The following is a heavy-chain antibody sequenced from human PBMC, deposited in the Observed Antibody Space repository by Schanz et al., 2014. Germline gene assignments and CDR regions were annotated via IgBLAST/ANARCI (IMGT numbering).Heavy chain of an antibody. CDR2: ISNSGYTI. D-gene: IGHD2-2*01. Sequence: QVQLVESGGGLVKPGGSLRLSCAASGFTFSDYYMNWIRQAPGKGREWVSYISNSGYTIYYADSVKGRFTISRDNAKNSRYLEMNSLRAGDTAVYYCARGGRGDCRRTSCTYYFDYWGQGTLVTVSS. CDR3: ARGGRGDCRRTSCTYYFDY. J-gene: IGHJ4*02. V-gene: IGHV3-11*04. CDR1: GFTFSDYY.